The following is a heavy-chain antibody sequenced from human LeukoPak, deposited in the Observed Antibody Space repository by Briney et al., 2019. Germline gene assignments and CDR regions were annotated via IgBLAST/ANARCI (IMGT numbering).Heavy chain of an antibody. Sequence: PSETLSLTCAVYGGSFSTYYWSWIRQPPGKGLEWIGEINHSGSTNNNPSLKSRVTISVDTSKNQFSLKLSSVTAADTAVYYCARRYGSGSSGTFDYWGQGTLVTVSS. CDR1: GGSFSTYY. D-gene: IGHD3-10*01. J-gene: IGHJ4*02. V-gene: IGHV4-34*01. CDR2: INHSGST. CDR3: ARRYGSGSSGTFDY.